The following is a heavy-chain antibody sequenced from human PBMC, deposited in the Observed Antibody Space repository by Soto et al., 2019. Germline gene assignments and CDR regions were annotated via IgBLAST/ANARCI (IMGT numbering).Heavy chain of an antibody. J-gene: IGHJ3*01. CDR2: ISSSSSYI. CDR1: GFTFSSYS. D-gene: IGHD2-2*01. V-gene: IGHV3-21*01. CDR3: ARDFPYCSSTSCYGSDAFDF. Sequence: GGSLRLSCAASGFTFSSYSMNWVRQAPGKGLEWVSSISSSSSYIYYADSVKGRFTISRDNAKNSLYLQMNSLRAEDTAVYYCARDFPYCSSTSCYGSDAFDFWGQGTMVTVSS.